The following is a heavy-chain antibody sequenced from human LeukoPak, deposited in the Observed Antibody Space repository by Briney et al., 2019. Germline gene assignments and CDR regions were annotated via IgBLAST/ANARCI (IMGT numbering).Heavy chain of an antibody. Sequence: ASVKVSCKASGYTFTSYGISWVRQAPGQGLEWMEWISAYNGNTNYAQKLQGRVTMTTDTSTSTAYMELRSLRSDDTAVYYCARDSKAVAGFGWFDPWGQGTLVTVSS. V-gene: IGHV1-18*01. CDR2: ISAYNGNT. CDR1: GYTFTSYG. J-gene: IGHJ5*02. D-gene: IGHD6-19*01. CDR3: ARDSKAVAGFGWFDP.